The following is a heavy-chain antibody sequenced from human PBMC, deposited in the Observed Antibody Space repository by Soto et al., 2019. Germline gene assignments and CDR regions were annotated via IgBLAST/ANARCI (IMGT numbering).Heavy chain of an antibody. CDR1: GFTFSSYA. D-gene: IGHD3-3*01. CDR2: ISSNGGST. J-gene: IGHJ4*02. V-gene: IGHV3-64D*08. Sequence: PVGFLRLSCSASGFTFSSYAMHWVRQAPGKGLEYVSAISSNGGSTYYADSVKGRFTISRDNSKNTLYLQMSSLRAEDTAVYYCVKGKNGPNDFWSGYFFDYWGQGTLVTVSS. CDR3: VKGKNGPNDFWSGYFFDY.